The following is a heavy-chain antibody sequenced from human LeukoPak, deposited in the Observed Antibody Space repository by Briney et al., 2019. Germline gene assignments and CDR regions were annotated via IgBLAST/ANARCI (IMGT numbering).Heavy chain of an antibody. D-gene: IGHD1-26*01. CDR2: ISGSGGST. CDR1: GFTFSNYA. Sequence: TGGSLRLSCAASGFTFSNYAMIWVRQAPGRGLEWVSAISGSGGSTYYADSVKGRFTISRDNSKNTLYLQMNSLRAAATAVYYCAKDLAGSGSYSFDYWGQGTLVTVSS. V-gene: IGHV3-23*01. CDR3: AKDLAGSGSYSFDY. J-gene: IGHJ4*02.